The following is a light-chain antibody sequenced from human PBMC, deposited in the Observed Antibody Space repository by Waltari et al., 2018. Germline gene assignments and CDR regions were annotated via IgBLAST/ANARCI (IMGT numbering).Light chain of an antibody. CDR3: QTWDSTYVV. CDR2: QDV. CDR1: TLGDKY. V-gene: IGLV3-1*01. Sequence: SYELTQPPSVSVSPGQTANISCSGNTLGDKYVCWYHQKPGQSPVLVIYQDVKRPSGIPERFSGSNSGNTATLTISGTQAMDEVDYYCQTWDSTYVVFGGGTTLTVL. J-gene: IGLJ2*01.